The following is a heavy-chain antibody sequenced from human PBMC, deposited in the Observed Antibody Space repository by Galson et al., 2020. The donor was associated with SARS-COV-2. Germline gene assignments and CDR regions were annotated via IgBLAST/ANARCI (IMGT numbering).Heavy chain of an antibody. J-gene: IGHJ2*01. Sequence: SETLSLTCAVYGGSFSGYYWSWIRQPPGKGLEWIGEINHSGSTNYNPSLKSRVTISVDTSKNQFSLKLSSVTAADTAVYYCARGHHERSHRRDVGWLVLGLQVTHWYFDLWGRGTLVTVSS. V-gene: IGHV4-34*01. D-gene: IGHD6-19*01. CDR3: ARGHHERSHRRDVGWLVLGLQVTHWYFDL. CDR1: GGSFSGYY. CDR2: INHSGST.